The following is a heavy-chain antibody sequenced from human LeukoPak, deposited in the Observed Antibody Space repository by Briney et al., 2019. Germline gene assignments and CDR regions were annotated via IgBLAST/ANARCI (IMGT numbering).Heavy chain of an antibody. J-gene: IGHJ4*02. Sequence: ASVKVSCKASGYTFTSYGISWVRQAPGQGLEWMGWISVYNGNTNYAQKLQGRVTMTTDTSTSTAYMELRSLRSDDTAVYCCARVRGYYDSSGPRDYWGQGTLVTVSS. CDR2: ISVYNGNT. CDR1: GYTFTSYG. D-gene: IGHD3-22*01. V-gene: IGHV1-18*01. CDR3: ARVRGYYDSSGPRDY.